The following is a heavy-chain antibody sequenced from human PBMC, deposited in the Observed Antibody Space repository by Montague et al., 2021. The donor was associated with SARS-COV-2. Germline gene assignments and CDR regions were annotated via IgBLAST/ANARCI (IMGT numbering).Heavy chain of an antibody. CDR1: GGSISSGGFS. D-gene: IGHD6-19*01. J-gene: IGHJ5*02. Sequence: TLSLTCSLSGGSISSGGFSWSWIRQPPGKGLEWIGHIFHTGTPHYSPSLKSRVTISIDRSKNQFSLNLDSVTAADTAVYYCDRLKVSPNGGWNWFDPWGQGILVTVSS. CDR2: IFHTGTP. V-gene: IGHV4-30-2*01. CDR3: DRLKVSPNGGWNWFDP.